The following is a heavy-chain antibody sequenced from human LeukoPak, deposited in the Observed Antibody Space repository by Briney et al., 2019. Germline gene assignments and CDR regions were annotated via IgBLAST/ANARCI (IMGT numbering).Heavy chain of an antibody. CDR2: INTNTGNP. V-gene: IGHV7-4-1*02. CDR1: GYTFTSYA. D-gene: IGHD3-9*01. J-gene: IGHJ3*02. Sequence: ASVKVSCKASGYTFTSYAMNWVRQAPGQGLEWMGWINTNTGNPTYAQGFTGRFVFSLDTSVSTAYLQISSLKAEDTAVYYCARDSPSDVLRYFDWLRLADTEADAFDIWGQGTMVTVSS. CDR3: ARDSPSDVLRYFDWLRLADTEADAFDI.